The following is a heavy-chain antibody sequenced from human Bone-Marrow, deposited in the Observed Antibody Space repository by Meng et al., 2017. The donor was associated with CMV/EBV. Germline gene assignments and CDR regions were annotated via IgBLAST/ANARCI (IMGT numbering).Heavy chain of an antibody. CDR3: VRGEAVFDY. CDR1: GFSFSSYW. J-gene: IGHJ4*02. V-gene: IGHV3-7*01. D-gene: IGHD6-19*01. Sequence: GESLKISCAASGFSFSSYWMSWVRQAPGKGLEWVANIKQDGSEKFYVDSVKGRFTISRHDAKNSMFLQMDSLRAEDTAVYYCVRGEAVFDYWGQGTLVTVSS. CDR2: IKQDGSEK.